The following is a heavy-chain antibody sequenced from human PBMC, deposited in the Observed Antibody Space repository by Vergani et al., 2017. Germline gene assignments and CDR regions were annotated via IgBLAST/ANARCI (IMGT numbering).Heavy chain of an antibody. CDR1: GGSFSGYY. D-gene: IGHD3-22*01. J-gene: IGHJ6*03. V-gene: IGHV4-34*01. CDR2: INHSGST. Sequence: QVQLQQWGAGLLKPSETLSLTCAVYGGSFSGYYWSWIRQPPGKGLEWIGEINHSGSTNYNPSLKSRVTISVDTSKNQFSLKLSSVTAADTAVYYCARHAYYYDSSGYYCGYYYYYMDVWGKGTTVTVSS. CDR3: ARHAYYYDSSGYYCGYYYYYMDV.